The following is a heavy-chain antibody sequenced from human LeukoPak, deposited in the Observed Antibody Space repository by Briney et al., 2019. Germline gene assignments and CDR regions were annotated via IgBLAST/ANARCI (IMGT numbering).Heavy chain of an antibody. CDR2: ITGSGGST. CDR1: GFTFNIYA. V-gene: IGHV3-23*01. D-gene: IGHD5-12*01. CDR3: ATLPRGPTGYVGYGGEDY. J-gene: IGHJ4*02. Sequence: GGSLRLSCAASGFTFNIYAMTWVRQAPGKGLQWVSAITGSGGSTYYADSVKGQFTISRDNSKNKLYLRMNALRAEDTAVYYCATLPRGPTGYVGYGGEDYWGQGTLVTVSS.